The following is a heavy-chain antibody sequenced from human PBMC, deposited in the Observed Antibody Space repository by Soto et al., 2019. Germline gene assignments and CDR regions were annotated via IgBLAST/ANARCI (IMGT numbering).Heavy chain of an antibody. J-gene: IGHJ4*02. Sequence: PSETLSLTCTVSGGSISSGDYYWSWIRQPPGKGLEWIGYINHSGSTNYNPSLKSRVTISVDTSKNQFSLKLSSVTAADTAVYYCAREAGTTNFFDYWGQGTLVTVSS. CDR2: INHSGST. CDR3: AREAGTTNFFDY. CDR1: GGSISSGDYY. D-gene: IGHD6-19*01. V-gene: IGHV4-30-4*01.